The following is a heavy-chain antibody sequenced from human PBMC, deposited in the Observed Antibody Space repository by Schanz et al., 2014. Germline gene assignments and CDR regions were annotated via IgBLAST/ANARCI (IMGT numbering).Heavy chain of an antibody. CDR3: ARTGYDPSLTH. CDR1: RFAFSNCG. J-gene: IGHJ4*02. CDR2: IRYDASNE. D-gene: IGHD5-12*01. Sequence: AQLVESGGGVVQPGGSLRLSCAASRFAFSNCGMHWVRQAPGKGLEWVAFIRYDASNEYYADSVKGRFSVSRDNSKNTLYLQMNSLRSEDTAVYYCARTGYDPSLTHWGQGTLVTVSS. V-gene: IGHV3-30*02.